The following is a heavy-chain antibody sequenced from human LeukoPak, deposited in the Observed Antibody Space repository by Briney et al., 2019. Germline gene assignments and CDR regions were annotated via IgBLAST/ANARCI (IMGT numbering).Heavy chain of an antibody. J-gene: IGHJ4*02. Sequence: GGSRRLSCAASGFTLSSYAMSWVHQAPGKGLEWVSAISGTDGSTHYADSVKGRFTISRDSSNKRLYLQMNSLRAEDTAIYYCAKDVAATISSGGYYFDLWGQGTLVTVSS. CDR1: GFTLSSYA. V-gene: IGHV3-23*01. CDR3: AKDVAATISSGGYYFDL. D-gene: IGHD5-12*01. CDR2: ISGTDGST.